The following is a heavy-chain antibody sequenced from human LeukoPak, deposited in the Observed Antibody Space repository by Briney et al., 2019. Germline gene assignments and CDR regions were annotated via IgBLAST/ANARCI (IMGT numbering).Heavy chain of an antibody. Sequence: SVKVSCKASGGTFSSYAISWVRQAPGQGLEWMGRIIPIFGTANCAQKFQGRVTITTDEPTSTAYMELSSLRSEDTAVYYCARGRAYYDFWSGEYYYYYYMDVWGKGTTVTVSS. V-gene: IGHV1-69*05. CDR1: GGTFSSYA. D-gene: IGHD3-3*01. CDR2: IIPIFGTA. J-gene: IGHJ6*03. CDR3: ARGRAYYDFWSGEYYYYYYMDV.